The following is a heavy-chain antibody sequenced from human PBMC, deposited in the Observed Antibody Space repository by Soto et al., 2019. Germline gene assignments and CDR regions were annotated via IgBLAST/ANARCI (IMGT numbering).Heavy chain of an antibody. CDR1: GYTFTSYG. CDR2: ISAYNGNT. CDR3: ARGARDDYYDSSGYYPLFDY. J-gene: IGHJ4*02. V-gene: IGHV1-18*01. Sequence: ASVKVSCKASGYTFTSYGISWVRQAPGQGLEWMGWISAYNGNTNYAQKLQGRVTMTTDTSTSTAYMELRSLRSDDTAVYYCARGARDDYYDSSGYYPLFDYWGQGTLVTVSS. D-gene: IGHD3-22*01.